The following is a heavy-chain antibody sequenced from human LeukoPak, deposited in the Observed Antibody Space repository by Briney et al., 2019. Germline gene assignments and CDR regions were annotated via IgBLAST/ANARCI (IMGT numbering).Heavy chain of an antibody. CDR1: GYTFTVYA. J-gene: IGHJ2*01. D-gene: IGHD3-9*01. CDR2: INAGIGNT. CDR3: AREARDFDWLLFHL. Sequence: ASVRVSCTASGYTFTVYAMHWVRHALGQRSEWMGWINAGIGNTKYSQKFQGRVTITRDTSASTAYMELSSLRSEDTAVCYCAREARDFDWLLFHLWGGGTLVTVSS. V-gene: IGHV1-3*01.